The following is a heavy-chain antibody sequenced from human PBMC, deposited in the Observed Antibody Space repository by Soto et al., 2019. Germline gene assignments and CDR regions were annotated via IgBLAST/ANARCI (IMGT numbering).Heavy chain of an antibody. CDR3: ARVFSSGSGWMYYFDF. CDR1: SDSIAGENW. V-gene: IGHV4-4*02. Sequence: QVQLQESGPGLVKPSETLSLTCTVSSDSIAGENWWSWVRQPPGMGLEWIGEIFHTGGTNYNPSLKGRVTKGVDTSKNQFSLKLISATAADTAVYYCARVFSSGSGWMYYFDFWGQGTLVSVSS. J-gene: IGHJ4*02. D-gene: IGHD6-25*01. CDR2: IFHTGGT.